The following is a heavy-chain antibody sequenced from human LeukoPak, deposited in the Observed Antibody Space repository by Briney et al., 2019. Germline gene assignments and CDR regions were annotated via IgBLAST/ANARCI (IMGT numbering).Heavy chain of an antibody. J-gene: IGHJ6*02. CDR1: GFTFSSYA. CDR2: ISGRGDTT. V-gene: IGHV3-23*01. D-gene: IGHD3-10*01. CDR3: AKSRPYYYGSGSYSGLYGMDV. Sequence: GGSLRLSCAGSGFTFSSYAMTWVRQAPGKGLEWVSVISGRGDTTYYADSVKGRFTISRDNSKNTLYLQMNSLKAEDTAVYYCAKSRPYYYGSGSYSGLYGMDVWGQGTTVTVFS.